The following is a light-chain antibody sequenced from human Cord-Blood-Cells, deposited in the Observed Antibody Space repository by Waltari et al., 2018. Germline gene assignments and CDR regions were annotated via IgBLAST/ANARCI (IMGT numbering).Light chain of an antibody. CDR3: SSYTSSSTWV. Sequence: QSALTQPASVSGSPGQSITLSCTGTSSYVGGYNSVSWYQQHPGKAPKPMIYDVSNRPSGVSNRFSGSKSGNTASLTISGLQAEDEADYYCSSYTSSSTWVFGGGTKLTVL. J-gene: IGLJ3*02. V-gene: IGLV2-14*01. CDR2: DVS. CDR1: SSYVGGYNS.